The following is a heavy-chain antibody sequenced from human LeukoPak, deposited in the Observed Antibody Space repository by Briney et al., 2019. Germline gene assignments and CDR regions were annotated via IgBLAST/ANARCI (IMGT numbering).Heavy chain of an antibody. V-gene: IGHV3-23*01. CDR3: ARRFGYSDSSGYYYALDY. CDR2: ISGSGGGT. CDR1: GFTFSSYA. J-gene: IGHJ4*02. D-gene: IGHD3-22*01. Sequence: GGSLRLSCAASGFTFSSYAMTCVHQAPGKGLEWVSDISGSGGGTYYADSVKGRFTNCRDNSKNTLYLQMNSLRAEDTAEYYCARRFGYSDSSGYYYALDYWGQGTLVTVSS.